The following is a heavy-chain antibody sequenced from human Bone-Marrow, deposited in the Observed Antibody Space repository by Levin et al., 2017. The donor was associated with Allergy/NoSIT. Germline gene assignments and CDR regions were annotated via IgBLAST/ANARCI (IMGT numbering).Heavy chain of an antibody. CDR1: GFTFDDYA. Sequence: GGSLRLSRVGSGFTFDDYAMHWVRQAPGKGLEWVSGISWNSGSIGYADSVKGRFTISRDNAKNSLYLQMNSLRPEDTAFYYCAKDTIFELGNRREGVFDVWGHGTMVIVSS. J-gene: IGHJ3*01. D-gene: IGHD3-3*01. CDR2: ISWNSGSI. V-gene: IGHV3-9*01. CDR3: AKDTIFELGNRREGVFDV.